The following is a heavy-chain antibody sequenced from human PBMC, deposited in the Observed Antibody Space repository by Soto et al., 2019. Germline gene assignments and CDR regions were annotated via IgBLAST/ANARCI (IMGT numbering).Heavy chain of an antibody. CDR2: IIPIFGTA. D-gene: IGHD6-6*01. J-gene: IGHJ6*03. CDR1: GGTFSSYA. Sequence: ASVKVSCKASGGTFSSYAISWVRQAPGQGLEWMGGIIPIFGTANYAQKFQGRVTITADESTSTAYMELSSLRSEDTAVYYCARPSSSSDYYYYYMDVWGKGTTVTVSS. CDR3: ARPSSSSDYYYYYMDV. V-gene: IGHV1-69*13.